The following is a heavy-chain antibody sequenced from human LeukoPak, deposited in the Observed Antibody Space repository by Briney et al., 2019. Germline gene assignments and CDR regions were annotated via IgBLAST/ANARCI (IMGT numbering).Heavy chain of an antibody. V-gene: IGHV4-4*02. CDR1: GGSISNSNW. D-gene: IGHD2-2*03. CDR3: ARDFGYCSTTSCYDQ. J-gene: IGHJ4*02. CDR2: IYHSGST. Sequence: SETLSLTCAVSGGSISNSNWWNWVRQPPGKGLEWIGEIYHSGSTNYNPSLRSRVTISVDRSKNQFALKLTSVTAADTAVYYCARDFGYCSTTSCYDQWGQGTLVTVSS.